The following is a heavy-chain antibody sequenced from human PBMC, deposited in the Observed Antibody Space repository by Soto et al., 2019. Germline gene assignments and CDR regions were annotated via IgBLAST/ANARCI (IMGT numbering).Heavy chain of an antibody. J-gene: IGHJ4*02. CDR1: GGTFSSYA. V-gene: IGHV1-69*13. Sequence: GASVKVSCKASGGTFSSYAISWVRQAPGQGLEWMGGIIPIFGTANYAQKLQGRVTITADESTSTAYMELSSLRSEDTAVYYCATSMGTHDVRYFVPRDCWGQGTLVTVSS. CDR3: ATSMGTHDVRYFVPRDC. D-gene: IGHD3-9*01. CDR2: IIPIFGTA.